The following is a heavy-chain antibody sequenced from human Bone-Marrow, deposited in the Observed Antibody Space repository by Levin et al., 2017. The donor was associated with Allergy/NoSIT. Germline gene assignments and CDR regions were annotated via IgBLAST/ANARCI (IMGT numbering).Heavy chain of an antibody. Sequence: GESLKISCGASGFTFSNYGMHWVRQAPGKGLEWLALISHDGLFTCYAYSLKGRFSIARDNSKNTLYLQMNTLRPDDTAVYYCARDKWELPAYFDYWGQGALVTVSS. CDR1: GFTFSNYG. V-gene: IGHV3-30*03. J-gene: IGHJ4*02. CDR2: ISHDGLFT. CDR3: ARDKWELPAYFDY. D-gene: IGHD1-7*01.